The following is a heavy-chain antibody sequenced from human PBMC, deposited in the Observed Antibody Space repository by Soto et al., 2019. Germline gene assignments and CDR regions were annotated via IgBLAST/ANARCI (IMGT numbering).Heavy chain of an antibody. D-gene: IGHD3-3*01. CDR3: ASGLTIFGDASYFDY. Sequence: SETLSLTCTVSGGSISSGDYYWSWIRQPPGKGLEWIGYIYYSGSTYYNPSLKSRVTISVDTSKNQFSLKLSSVTAADTAVYYCASGLTIFGDASYFDYWGQGTLVTVSS. V-gene: IGHV4-30-4*01. J-gene: IGHJ4*02. CDR2: IYYSGST. CDR1: GGSISSGDYY.